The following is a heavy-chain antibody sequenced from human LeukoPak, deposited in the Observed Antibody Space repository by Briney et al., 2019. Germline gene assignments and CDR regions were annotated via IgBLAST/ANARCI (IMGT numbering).Heavy chain of an antibody. CDR3: ARGHIQWGHLYYFDY. V-gene: IGHV1-8*01. CDR2: MNPNSGNT. CDR1: GYTLTSYD. D-gene: IGHD3-16*01. Sequence: ASVKVSCKASGYTLTSYDINWVRQATGQGLEWMGWMNPNSGNTGYAQKFQGRVTMTRNTSISTAYMELSSLRSEDTAVYYCARGHIQWGHLYYFDYWGQGTLVTVSS. J-gene: IGHJ4*02.